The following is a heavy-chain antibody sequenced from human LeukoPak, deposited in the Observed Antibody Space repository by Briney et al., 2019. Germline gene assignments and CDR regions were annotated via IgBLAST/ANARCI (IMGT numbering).Heavy chain of an antibody. D-gene: IGHD1-1*01. CDR1: GFTFSSYG. V-gene: IGHV3-30*02. CDR2: IRYDGSNK. J-gene: IGHJ6*02. Sequence: GGSLRLSCAASGFTFSSYGMHWVRQAPGKGLEWVAFIRYDGSNKYYADSVTGRFTISRDNSKNTLYLQMNSLRAEDTAVYYCATPGTTAYYDYGMDVWGQGTTVTVSS. CDR3: ATPGTTAYYDYGMDV.